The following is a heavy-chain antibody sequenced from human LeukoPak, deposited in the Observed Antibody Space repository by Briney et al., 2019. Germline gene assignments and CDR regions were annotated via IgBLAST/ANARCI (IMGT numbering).Heavy chain of an antibody. CDR2: ISYDGSNK. CDR3: AKDYTPQVVVAAD. V-gene: IGHV3-30*18. D-gene: IGHD2-15*01. J-gene: IGHJ4*02. Sequence: GGSLRLSCAASGFTFSSYGMHWVRQAPGKGLEWVAVISYDGSNKYYADSVKGRFTISRDNSKNTLYLQMNSLRAVDTAVYYCAKDYTPQVVVAADWGQGTLVTVSS. CDR1: GFTFSSYG.